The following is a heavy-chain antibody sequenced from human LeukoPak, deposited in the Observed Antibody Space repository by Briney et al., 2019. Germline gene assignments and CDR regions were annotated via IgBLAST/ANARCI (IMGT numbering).Heavy chain of an antibody. CDR1: GFTFSNYW. CDR3: LTGGY. CDR2: INSDGSST. D-gene: IGHD2-15*01. Sequence: GGSLRLSCAASGFTFSNYWMHWVRQAPGKGPVWVSRINSDGSSTSYADSVKGRFTISRDNAKNTLYLQMNSLRAEDTAVYYCLTGGYWGQGTLVTVSS. J-gene: IGHJ4*02. V-gene: IGHV3-74*01.